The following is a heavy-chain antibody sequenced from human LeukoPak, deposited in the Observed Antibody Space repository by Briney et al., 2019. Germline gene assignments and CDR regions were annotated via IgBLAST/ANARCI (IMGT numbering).Heavy chain of an antibody. CDR1: GFTVSSNY. CDR3: ARRLYSRSWSSFDY. CDR2: IYSGGST. D-gene: IGHD6-13*01. V-gene: IGHV3-53*01. Sequence: GGSLRLSCAASGFTVSSNYMSWVRQAPGKGLEWVSVIYSGGSTYYADSVKGRFTISRDNSKNTLYLQMNSLRAEDTAVYYCARRLYSRSWSSFDYWGQGTLVTVSS. J-gene: IGHJ4*02.